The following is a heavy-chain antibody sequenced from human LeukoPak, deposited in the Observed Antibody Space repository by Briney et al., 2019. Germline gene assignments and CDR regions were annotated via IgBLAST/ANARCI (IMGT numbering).Heavy chain of an antibody. CDR1: GFTFSDSW. CDR3: ARGGYSGSYYRFS. V-gene: IGHV3-74*01. Sequence: PGGSPRLSCAASGFTFSDSWMHWVRQGPGKGPEWLSRTSKDGSDTVYADSAKGRLTASRDNARNTVYLELTNLRPDDTALYYCARGGYSGSYYRFSWGRGTLVTVAS. J-gene: IGHJ4*02. D-gene: IGHD6-6*01. CDR2: TSKDGSDT.